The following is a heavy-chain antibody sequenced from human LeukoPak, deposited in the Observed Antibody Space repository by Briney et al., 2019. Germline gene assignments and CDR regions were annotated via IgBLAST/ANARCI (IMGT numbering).Heavy chain of an antibody. CDR2: IYSGGST. D-gene: IGHD5-18*01. J-gene: IGHJ6*03. CDR3: ARVQAVDTAMVADYYYYMDV. Sequence: GSLRLSCAASGFTVSSNYMSWVRQAPGKGLEWVSVIYSGGSTYYADSVKGRFTISRDNSKNTLYLQMNSLRAEDTAVYYCARVQAVDTAMVADYYYYMDVWGKGTTVTVSS. V-gene: IGHV3-53*01. CDR1: GFTVSSNY.